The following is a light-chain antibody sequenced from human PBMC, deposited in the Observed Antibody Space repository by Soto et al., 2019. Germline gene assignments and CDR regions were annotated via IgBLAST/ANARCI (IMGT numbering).Light chain of an antibody. J-gene: IGLJ1*01. CDR1: SSDVGGYNY. Sequence: QSALTQPRSVSGSPGQSVTLSCTGTSSDVGGYNYVSWYQQHPGKAPKLMIYDVITRPSGVPDRFSGSKSGNTASLTISGLQAEDEPDYYCCSYAGSYTFVFGTGTKLTVL. CDR3: CSYAGSYTFV. CDR2: DVI. V-gene: IGLV2-11*01.